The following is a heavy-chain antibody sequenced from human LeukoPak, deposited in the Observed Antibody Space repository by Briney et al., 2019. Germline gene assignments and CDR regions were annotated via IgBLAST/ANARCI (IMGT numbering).Heavy chain of an antibody. J-gene: IGHJ5*02. CDR1: GGSFSGYY. CDR3: ARTSIYYDSSGYRS. D-gene: IGHD3-22*01. CDR2: INHSGST. V-gene: IGHV4-34*01. Sequence: SETLSLTCAVYGGSFSGYYWSLIRQPPGKGLEWIGEINHSGSTNYNPSLKSRVTISVDTSKNQFSLKLSSVTAADTAVYYCARTSIYYDSSGYRSWGQGTLVTVSS.